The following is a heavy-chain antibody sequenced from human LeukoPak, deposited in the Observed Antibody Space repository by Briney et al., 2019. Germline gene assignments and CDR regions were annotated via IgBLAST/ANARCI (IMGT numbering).Heavy chain of an antibody. CDR2: IIPIFGTA. CDR1: GGTFSSYA. V-gene: IGHV1-69*05. D-gene: IGHD2-15*01. J-gene: IGHJ4*02. Sequence: ASVKVSCKASGGTFSSYAISWVRQAPGQGLEWMGRIIPIFGTANYAQKFQGRVTITTDESTSTAYMELSSLRSDDTAVYYCARDATSCSGGSCSSGFDYWGQGTLVTVSS. CDR3: ARDATSCSGGSCSSGFDY.